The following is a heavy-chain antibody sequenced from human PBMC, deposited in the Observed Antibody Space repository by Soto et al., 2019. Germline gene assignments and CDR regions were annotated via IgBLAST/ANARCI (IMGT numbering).Heavy chain of an antibody. CDR2: IYSDNNT. CDR1: GFTVSSDS. Sequence: WGSLRLSCAASGFTVSSDSMTWVRQAPGKGLEWISIIYSDNNTDYADSVKGRFSISRDTSKNILYLQMNSLRAEDTAEYYCARHYSAMGVWGQGTTVTSP. V-gene: IGHV3-53*01. J-gene: IGHJ6*02. CDR3: ARHYSAMGV.